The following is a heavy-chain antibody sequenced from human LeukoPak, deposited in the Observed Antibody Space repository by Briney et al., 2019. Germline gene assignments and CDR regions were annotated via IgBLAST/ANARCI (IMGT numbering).Heavy chain of an antibody. Sequence: GGSLRLSCAASGFTFSSYGMHWVRQAPGKGLEWVAVISYDGSNKYYADSVKGRFTISRDNPKNTLYLQMNSLRAEDTAVYYCAKDSSIKNYYYYGMDVWGQGTTVTVSS. V-gene: IGHV3-30*18. CDR3: AKDSSIKNYYYYGMDV. J-gene: IGHJ6*02. CDR2: ISYDGSNK. CDR1: GFTFSSYG. D-gene: IGHD2-15*01.